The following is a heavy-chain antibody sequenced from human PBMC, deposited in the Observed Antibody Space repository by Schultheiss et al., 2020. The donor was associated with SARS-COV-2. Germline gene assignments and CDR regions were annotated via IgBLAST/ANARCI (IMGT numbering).Heavy chain of an antibody. V-gene: IGHV3-9*01. Sequence: GGSLRLSCAASGFTFDDYAMHWVRRAPGKGLEWVSGISWNSGSISYADSVKGRFTISRDNAKSSLYLQMNNLRADDTALYYCAKMAQWLANWFDPWGQGTLVTVSS. D-gene: IGHD6-19*01. CDR1: GFTFDDYA. CDR2: ISWNSGSI. CDR3: AKMAQWLANWFDP. J-gene: IGHJ5*02.